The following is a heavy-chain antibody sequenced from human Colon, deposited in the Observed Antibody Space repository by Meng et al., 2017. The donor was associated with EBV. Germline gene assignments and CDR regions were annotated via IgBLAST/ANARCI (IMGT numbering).Heavy chain of an antibody. J-gene: IGHJ4*02. D-gene: IGHD3-22*01. Sequence: QVQLQESGPGLAKPSXXLSLTCAVSGGSISRSDWWSWVRQPPGKGLEWIGETSHSGSTDYSPSLKSRVTISLDKSKNQLSLKLNSVTAADTAVYYCASSDYYRSDYWGQGTLVTVSS. CDR1: GGSISRSDW. CDR3: ASSDYYRSDY. CDR2: TSHSGST. V-gene: IGHV4-4*02.